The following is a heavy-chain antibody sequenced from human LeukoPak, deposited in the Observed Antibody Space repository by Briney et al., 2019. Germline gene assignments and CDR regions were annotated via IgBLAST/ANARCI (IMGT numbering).Heavy chain of an antibody. J-gene: IGHJ6*03. CDR3: ARVGTAMVTIVAPYYMDV. Sequence: GGSLRLSCEASGFTFNTYSMNWARQAPGKGLEWVSSIDSSGGYMFYADSVKGRFTISRDNAKNSLYLQMNSLRAEDTAVYYCARVGTAMVTIVAPYYMDVWGKGTTVTVSS. D-gene: IGHD5-18*01. V-gene: IGHV3-21*01. CDR2: IDSSGGYM. CDR1: GFTFNTYS.